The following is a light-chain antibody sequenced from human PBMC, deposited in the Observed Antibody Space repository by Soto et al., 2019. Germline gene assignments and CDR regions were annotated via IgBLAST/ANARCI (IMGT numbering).Light chain of an antibody. CDR2: DAF. V-gene: IGKV3-15*01. CDR3: QQYSHWPLT. CDR1: QRVNTD. Sequence: EIVMTQSPALLSVSPGERATLSFRASQRVNTDVAWYQQKPGQAPRLLIHDAFDRATEIPARFSGSASGTEFTLTISSVQSEDLAVYYCQQYSHWPLTFGGGTKVDIK. J-gene: IGKJ4*01.